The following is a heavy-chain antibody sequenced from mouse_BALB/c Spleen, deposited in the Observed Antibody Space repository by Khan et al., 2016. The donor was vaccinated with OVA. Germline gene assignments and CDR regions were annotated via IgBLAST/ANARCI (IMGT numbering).Heavy chain of an antibody. J-gene: IGHJ2*01. D-gene: IGHD2-14*01. CDR3: ARDRYDYIDY. Sequence: QIQLVQSGPELKKPGETVKISCKASGYTFTDYSMYWVKQAPGKGLKWMGWINTETGEPTYADDFKGRFAFSLETSASTAYLKINNLKNEDTATYFCARDRYDYIDYGGQGTTLTGSS. CDR2: INTETGEP. CDR1: GYTFTDYS. V-gene: IGHV9-2-1*01.